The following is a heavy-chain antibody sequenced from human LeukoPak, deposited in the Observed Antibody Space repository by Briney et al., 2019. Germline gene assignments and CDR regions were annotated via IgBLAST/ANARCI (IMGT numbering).Heavy chain of an antibody. CDR3: ARCIAAAGISAFDI. D-gene: IGHD6-13*01. CDR2: INPSGGST. Sequence: ASVKVSCKASGYTFTSYYMHWVRQAPGQGLERMGIINPSGGSTSYAQKFPGRVTMTRDTSTSTVYMELSSLRSEDTAVYYCARCIAAAGISAFDIWGQGTMATVSS. V-gene: IGHV1-46*01. CDR1: GYTFTSYY. J-gene: IGHJ3*02.